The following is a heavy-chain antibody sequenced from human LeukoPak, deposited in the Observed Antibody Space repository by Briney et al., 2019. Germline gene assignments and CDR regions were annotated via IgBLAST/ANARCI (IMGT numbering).Heavy chain of an antibody. V-gene: IGHV1-2*02. D-gene: IGHD4-17*01. CDR2: INSNSGGT. CDR1: GYTFTGHY. Sequence: ASVKVSCKASGYTFTGHYIHWVRQAPGQGLEWMGWINSNSGGTNYAQNFQGRVTMTTDPSTSTAYMELRSLTSDDTALYYCARDHDYDFDYWGQGTLVTVSS. CDR3: ARDHDYDFDY. J-gene: IGHJ4*02.